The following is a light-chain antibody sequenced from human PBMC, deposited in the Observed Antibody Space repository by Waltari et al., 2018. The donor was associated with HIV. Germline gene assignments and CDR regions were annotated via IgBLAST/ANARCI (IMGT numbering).Light chain of an antibody. J-gene: IGLJ2*01. CDR2: VGTGGIVG. CDR3: AADHGSGTNLV. V-gene: IGLV9-49*03. CDR1: SGISDHY. Sequence: QPVLTQPPSASASLGASVTLTCTLHSGISDHYADWSHPRPGKGPRFGMRVGTGGIVGSKGEGIPDRFSGLGSGLNRYLIISNIQEDDESDYHCAADHGSGTNLVFGGGTKLTVL.